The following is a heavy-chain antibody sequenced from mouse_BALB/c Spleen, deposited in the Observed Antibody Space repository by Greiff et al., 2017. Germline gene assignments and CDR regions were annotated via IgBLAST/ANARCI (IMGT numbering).Heavy chain of an antibody. D-gene: IGHD1-1*01. CDR3: AGYYYGSSYWYFDV. V-gene: IGHV1S26*01. CDR2: INPSSGYT. J-gene: IGHJ1*01. Sequence: VQLQQSGPELVKPGASVKISCKASGYTFTSYTMHWVKQRPGQGLEWIGYINPSSGYTNYNQKFKDKATLTADKSSSTAYMQLSSLTSEDSAVYYCAGYYYGSSYWYFDVWGAGTTVTVSS. CDR1: GYTFTSYT.